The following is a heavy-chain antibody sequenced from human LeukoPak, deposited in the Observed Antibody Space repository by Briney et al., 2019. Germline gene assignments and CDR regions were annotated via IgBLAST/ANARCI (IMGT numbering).Heavy chain of an antibody. V-gene: IGHV4-34*01. D-gene: IGHD6-6*01. Sequence: PSETLSLTCAVYGGSFSGYYWSWIRQPPGKGLEWIGEINHSGSTNYNPSLKSRVTISVDTSKNQFSLKLSSVTAADTAVYYCARGQGIAARPYYCYMDVWGKGTTVTVSS. CDR3: ARGQGIAARPYYCYMDV. CDR1: GGSFSGYY. J-gene: IGHJ6*03. CDR2: INHSGST.